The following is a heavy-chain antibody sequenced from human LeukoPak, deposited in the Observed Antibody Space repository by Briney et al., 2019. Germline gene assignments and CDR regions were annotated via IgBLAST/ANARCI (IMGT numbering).Heavy chain of an antibody. V-gene: IGHV3-43*01. Sequence: GGSLRLSCAASGFTFDDYTFHWVRQAPGKGLEWVSLISWNGGSTFYGDSVRGRFTISRDNSKNSLYLQMNSMRTEDTALYFCAREGSSSGFFDYWGQGTLVTVSS. CDR3: AREGSSSGFFDY. D-gene: IGHD6-19*01. CDR1: GFTFDDYT. CDR2: ISWNGGST. J-gene: IGHJ4*02.